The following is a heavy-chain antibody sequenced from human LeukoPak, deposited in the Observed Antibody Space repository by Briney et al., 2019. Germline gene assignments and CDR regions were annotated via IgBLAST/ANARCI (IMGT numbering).Heavy chain of an antibody. CDR3: ARTPTSITTSYYFDY. CDR1: GYSFTGYW. CDR2: IYPGDSDT. V-gene: IGHV5-51*01. J-gene: IGHJ4*02. Sequence: GESLKISCKGSGYSFTGYWIGWVRQMPGKGLEWMGIIYPGDSDTRHSPSFQGQVTISADKSISTAYLQWSSLKASDTAMYYCARTPTSITTSYYFDYWGQGTLVTVSS. D-gene: IGHD3-22*01.